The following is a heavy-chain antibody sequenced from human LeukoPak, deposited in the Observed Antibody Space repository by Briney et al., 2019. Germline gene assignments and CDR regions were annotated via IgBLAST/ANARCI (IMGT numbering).Heavy chain of an antibody. CDR2: IYASGST. CDR3: ARGRSGSYLHYFES. D-gene: IGHD3-3*01. J-gene: IGHJ4*02. V-gene: IGHV4-61*02. CDR1: GGSISSGSYY. Sequence: SQTLSLTCTVSGGSISSGSYYWSWLRQPAGKGLEWIGRIYASGSTHYNPSPNSRVTISVETSKNQFSLSLSSMTAADTAVYYCARGRSGSYLHYFESRGQGTLVTVSS.